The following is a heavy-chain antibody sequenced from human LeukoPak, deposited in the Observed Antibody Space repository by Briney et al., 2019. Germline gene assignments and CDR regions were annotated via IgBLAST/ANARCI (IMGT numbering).Heavy chain of an antibody. D-gene: IGHD5-24*01. CDR1: GFTVSSNY. CDR3: SKSRRDVHSFDF. Sequence: GGSLRLSCAASGFTVSSNYMNWVRQAPGKGLEWVSVIYSGGSTYYADSVKGRFTISRDNSKNTLYVQMNSLRAEDTAVYYCSKSRRDVHSFDFWGQGTKGAVSS. V-gene: IGHV3-66*02. J-gene: IGHJ3*01. CDR2: IYSGGST.